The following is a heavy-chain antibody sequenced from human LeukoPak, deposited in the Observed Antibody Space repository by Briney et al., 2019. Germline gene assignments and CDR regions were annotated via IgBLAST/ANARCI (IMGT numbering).Heavy chain of an antibody. J-gene: IGHJ2*01. CDR3: ARVYYGRTYDYWYFDL. CDR1: GGSISGYY. D-gene: IGHD3-10*01. Sequence: SSETLSLTCTVSGGSISGYYWSWIRQPPGKGLEWIGYIFYSGSTNYNPSLKSRVTISVDTSKNQFSLKLSSVTAADTAEYFCARVYYGRTYDYWYFDLWGRGTLVTVSS. V-gene: IGHV4-59*01. CDR2: IFYSGST.